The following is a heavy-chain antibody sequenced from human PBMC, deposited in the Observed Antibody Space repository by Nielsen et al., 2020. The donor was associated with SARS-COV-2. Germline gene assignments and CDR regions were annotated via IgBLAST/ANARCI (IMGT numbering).Heavy chain of an antibody. J-gene: IGHJ6*02. CDR3: AAGYSYGYTPGTMDV. V-gene: IGHV3-74*01. D-gene: IGHD5-18*01. CDR2: INSDGSST. Sequence: GGSLRLSCAASAFTFSTYWMHWVRQAPGKGLVWVSRINSDGSSTSYADSVKGRFTISRDNAKNTLYLQMNSLRAEDTAVYYCAAGYSYGYTPGTMDVWGQGTTVTVSS. CDR1: AFTFSTYW.